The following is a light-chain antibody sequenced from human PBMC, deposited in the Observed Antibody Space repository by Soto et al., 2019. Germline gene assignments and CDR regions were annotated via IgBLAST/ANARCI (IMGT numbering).Light chain of an antibody. CDR3: QYYGGYYGSSPRYT. J-gene: IGKJ2*01. CDR1: QNVSSNY. CDR2: GAF. Sequence: EIVLTQSPGTLSLSPGERATLSCRASQNVSSNYLAWYQQRPGQAPRLLMYGAFIRATGIPDRISGSGSGTDFTVTISRLEPEDSAVYYCQYYGGYYGSSPRYTFGQGTKLDIK. V-gene: IGKV3-20*01.